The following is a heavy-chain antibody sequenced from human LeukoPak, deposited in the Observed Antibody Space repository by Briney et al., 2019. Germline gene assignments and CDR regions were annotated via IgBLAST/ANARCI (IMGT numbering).Heavy chain of an antibody. CDR1: GGSISSYY. J-gene: IGHJ3*02. Sequence: SETLSLTCTVSGGSISSYYWSWIRQPAGKGLEWIGRIYTSGSTNYNPSLKSRVTMSVDTSKNQFSLKLSSVTAADTAVYYCARLVGYSGYGQRSFDIWGQGTMVTVSS. CDR2: IYTSGST. V-gene: IGHV4-4*07. D-gene: IGHD5-12*01. CDR3: ARLVGYSGYGQRSFDI.